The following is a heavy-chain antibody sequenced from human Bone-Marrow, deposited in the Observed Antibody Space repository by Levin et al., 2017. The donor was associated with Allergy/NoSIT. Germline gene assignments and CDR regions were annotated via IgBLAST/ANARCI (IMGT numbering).Heavy chain of an antibody. CDR2: ISGYNGNI. Sequence: ASVKVSCTGSGYTFKTYGLGWVRQAPGRGLEWMGWISGYNGNINYSQNFQGRLTLTTDTSTNTAYMELRGLTSDDSAIYYCARNWGEGNAFDIWGQGTVVTVSS. CDR1: GYTFKTYG. J-gene: IGHJ3*02. CDR3: ARNWGEGNAFDI. D-gene: IGHD3-16*01. V-gene: IGHV1-18*01.